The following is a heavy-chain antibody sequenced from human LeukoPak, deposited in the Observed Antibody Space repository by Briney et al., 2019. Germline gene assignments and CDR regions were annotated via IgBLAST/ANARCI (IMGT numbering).Heavy chain of an antibody. CDR2: INPSGGSI. CDR3: ARGRNYYDSSRYYYEGDAFDI. V-gene: IGHV1-46*01. D-gene: IGHD3-22*01. CDR1: GYTFTSYY. Sequence: ASVKVSCKASGYTFTSYYMHWVRQAPGQGLEWMGIINPSGGSIRYAQKFQGRVTMTRETSTSTVYMELSSLRSEDTAVYYCARGRNYYDSSRYYYEGDAFDIWGQGTMVTVSS. J-gene: IGHJ3*02.